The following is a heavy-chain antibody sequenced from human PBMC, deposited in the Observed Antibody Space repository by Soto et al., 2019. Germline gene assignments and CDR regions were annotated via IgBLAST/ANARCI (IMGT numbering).Heavy chain of an antibody. CDR1: GFTFSSYS. Sequence: LRLSCAASGFTFSSYSMNWVRQAPGKGLERVSSISTRGDIYYADSVKGRFTISRDNAKNSVSLQMNGLRAEDTALYYCAREETAWPLSYGLDVWGQGTTVTVSS. D-gene: IGHD2-21*02. V-gene: IGHV3-21*01. CDR2: ISTRGDI. CDR3: AREETAWPLSYGLDV. J-gene: IGHJ6*02.